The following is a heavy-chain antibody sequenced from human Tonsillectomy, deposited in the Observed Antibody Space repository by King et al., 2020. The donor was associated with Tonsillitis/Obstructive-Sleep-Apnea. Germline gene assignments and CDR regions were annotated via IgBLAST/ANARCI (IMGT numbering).Heavy chain of an antibody. CDR3: ARSTYHDSNFHFDY. Sequence: QVQLVQSGAEVKKPGSSVKVSCKASGGTFSSYAITWVRQAPGHGLEWMGGIIHIPGKAKYAQKFQVRVTITADKSTSTAYMELSSLRSEDTAVYYCARSTYHDSNFHFDYWGQGTLVTVSS. D-gene: IGHD3-22*01. CDR2: IIHIPGKA. J-gene: IGHJ4*02. CDR1: GGTFSSYA. V-gene: IGHV1-69*10.